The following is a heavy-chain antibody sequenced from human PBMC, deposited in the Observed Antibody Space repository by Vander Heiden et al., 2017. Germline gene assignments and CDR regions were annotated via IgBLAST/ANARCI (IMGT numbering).Heavy chain of an antibody. V-gene: IGHV3-21*01. J-gene: IGHJ5*02. CDR3: AREDSSGYYSYNWFDP. D-gene: IGHD3-22*01. CDR2: ISSSSSYI. CDR1: GFTFSSYS. Sequence: EVQLVESGGGLVKPGGSLRLSCEASGFTFSSYSMHWVRQAPGKGLEWVSSISSSSSYIYYADSVKGRFTISRDNAKNSLYLQMNSPRAEDTAVYYCAREDSSGYYSYNWFDPWGQGTLVTVSS.